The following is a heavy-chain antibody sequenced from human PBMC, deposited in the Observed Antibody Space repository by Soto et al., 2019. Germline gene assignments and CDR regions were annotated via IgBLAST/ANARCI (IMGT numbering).Heavy chain of an antibody. CDR3: AGGDYYHSSGYYFYYYTMDV. CDR1: GGSISSSSYY. D-gene: IGHD3-22*01. CDR2: VYYGGST. V-gene: IGHV4-39*01. Sequence: ASETLSLTCTVSGGSISSSSYYWGWIRQPPGTGLEWIGNVYYGGSTYYNPSLKSRVTISVETSKSQFSLKLSSVTAADTAVYYCAGGDYYHSSGYYFYYYTMDVWGQGTTVTVSS. J-gene: IGHJ6*02.